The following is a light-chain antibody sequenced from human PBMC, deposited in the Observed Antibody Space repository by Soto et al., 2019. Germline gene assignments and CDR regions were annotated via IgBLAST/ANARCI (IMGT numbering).Light chain of an antibody. CDR2: GTG. CDR3: QQYSSTPHT. Sequence: EIVLTQSPGTLSLSPGQRATLSCRASQSVSRSYLAWYQHKRGQAPRLLMFGTGSRATGIPDRFSGTGSGTDFTLIINRLEPEDFAGYYCQQYSSTPHTFGQGTKLEIK. J-gene: IGKJ2*01. V-gene: IGKV3-20*01. CDR1: QSVSRSY.